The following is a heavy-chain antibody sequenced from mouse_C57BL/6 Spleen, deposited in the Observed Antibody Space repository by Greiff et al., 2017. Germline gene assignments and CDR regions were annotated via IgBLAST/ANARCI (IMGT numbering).Heavy chain of an antibody. Sequence: EVQVVESGGGLVKPGGSLKLSCAASGFTFSSYTMSWVRQTPEKRLEWVATISGGGGNTYYPDSVKGRFAISRDNAKNTLYLQMSSLRSEDTALYYCARQEGGYGYDVAWFAYWGQGTLVTVSA. CDR3: ARQEGGYGYDVAWFAY. CDR2: ISGGGGNT. J-gene: IGHJ3*01. D-gene: IGHD2-2*01. V-gene: IGHV5-9*01. CDR1: GFTFSSYT.